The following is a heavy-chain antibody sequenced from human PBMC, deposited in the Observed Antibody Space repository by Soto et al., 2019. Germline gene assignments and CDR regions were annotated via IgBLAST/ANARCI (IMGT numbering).Heavy chain of an antibody. V-gene: IGHV3-23*01. CDR1: GFTFSSYA. J-gene: IGHJ1*01. CDR3: AKDRRGWQWLDEQH. CDR2: ISGSGGST. D-gene: IGHD6-19*01. Sequence: PGGSLRLSCAVSGFTFSSYAMSWVRQAPGKGLEWVSAISGSGGSTYYADSVKGRFTISRDNSKNTLYLQMNSLRAEDTAVYYCAKDRRGWQWLDEQHWGQGTLVTVSS.